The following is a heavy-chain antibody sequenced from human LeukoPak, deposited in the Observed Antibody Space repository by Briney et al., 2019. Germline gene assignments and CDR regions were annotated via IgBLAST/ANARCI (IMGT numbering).Heavy chain of an antibody. CDR2: ISGDGSST. D-gene: IGHD3-10*01. Sequence: GGSLRLSCAASGFTFSSYWMHWVRQAPGKGLVWVSRISGDGSSTNSADSVKGRFTISRDNAKNTLYLQMNSLRAEDTAVYYCARLWFGEEGGFDYWGQGTLVTVSS. J-gene: IGHJ4*02. CDR1: GFTFSSYW. CDR3: ARLWFGEEGGFDY. V-gene: IGHV3-74*01.